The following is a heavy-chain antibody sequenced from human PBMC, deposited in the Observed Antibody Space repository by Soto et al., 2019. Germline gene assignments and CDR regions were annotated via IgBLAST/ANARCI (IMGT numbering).Heavy chain of an antibody. J-gene: IGHJ5*02. Sequence: VQLVQSGAELREPGASVKVSCKTSGETFNMFNIHWVRQAPGQGPEWMGTIAPITGTTQYAEKFEGRVTMTGDSSTRTVYMELSSLTSEDTAMFYCARAPPRGWFDTWGQGTLVTVSS. CDR2: IAPITGTT. D-gene: IGHD3-10*01. CDR3: ARAPPRGWFDT. V-gene: IGHV1-46*02. CDR1: GETFNMFN.